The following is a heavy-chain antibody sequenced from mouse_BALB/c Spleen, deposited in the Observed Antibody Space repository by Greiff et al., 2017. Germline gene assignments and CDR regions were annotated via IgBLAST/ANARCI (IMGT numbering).Heavy chain of an antibody. V-gene: IGHV1-7*01. CDR1: GYTFTSYW. CDR2: INPSTGYT. J-gene: IGHJ2*01. CDR3: ARDGYGFDY. Sequence: QVQLQQSGAELAKPGASVKMSCKASGYTFTSYWMHWVKQRPGQGLEWIGYINPSTGYTEYNQKFKDKATLTADKSSSTAYMQLSSLTSEDSAVYYCARDGYGFDYWGQGTTLTVSS. D-gene: IGHD2-3*01.